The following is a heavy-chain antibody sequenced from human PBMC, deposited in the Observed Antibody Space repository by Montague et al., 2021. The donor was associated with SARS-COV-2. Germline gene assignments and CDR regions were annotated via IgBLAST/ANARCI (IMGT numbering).Heavy chain of an antibody. D-gene: IGHD5-12*01. V-gene: IGHV4-61*02. Sequence: TLSLTCTVSGGSISSGSYYWSWIRQPAGKGLEWIGRIYTSGSTNYNPSLKSRVTISVDTSKNQFSLKLSSVTAADTAVYYCARMGWLRGWFDPWGQGTLATVSS. J-gene: IGHJ5*02. CDR2: IYTSGST. CDR3: ARMGWLRGWFDP. CDR1: GGSISSGSYY.